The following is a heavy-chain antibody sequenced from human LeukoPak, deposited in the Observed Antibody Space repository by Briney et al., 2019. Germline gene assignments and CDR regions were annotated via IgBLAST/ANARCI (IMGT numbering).Heavy chain of an antibody. CDR2: LYNSGST. CDR1: GDSINVNY. CDR3: AREGVVGAYGHFDY. Sequence: SETLSLTCTVSGDSINVNYWSWIRQPPGKGLEWIGYLYNSGSTKYNPSLKSRVTISVDTSKNQFSLKLSSVTAADTAVYYCAREGVVGAYGHFDYWGQGTLVTVSS. D-gene: IGHD2-15*01. J-gene: IGHJ4*02. V-gene: IGHV4-59*12.